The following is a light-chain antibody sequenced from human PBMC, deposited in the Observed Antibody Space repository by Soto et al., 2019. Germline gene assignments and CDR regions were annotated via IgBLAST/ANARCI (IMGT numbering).Light chain of an antibody. Sequence: QSVLAQPPSASGSPGQSGTISCTGTSSDVGGYNYVSWYQQHPGKAPKLMIYEVSKRPSGVPDRFSSSKSGNTASLTVSGLQAEDEADYYCSSYAGSNNYVFGTGTKVTVL. CDR1: SSDVGGYNY. CDR2: EVS. V-gene: IGLV2-8*01. CDR3: SSYAGSNNYV. J-gene: IGLJ1*01.